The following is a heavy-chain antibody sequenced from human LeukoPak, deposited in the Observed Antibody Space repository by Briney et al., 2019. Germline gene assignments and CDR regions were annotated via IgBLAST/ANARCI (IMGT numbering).Heavy chain of an antibody. CDR3: AKGGITMVRGVLYYYYMDV. V-gene: IGHV3-23*01. J-gene: IGHJ6*03. Sequence: GGSLRLSCVATGFTFSSHAMSWVRQAPGKGLEWVSGISGSGSSTYYADSVKGRLTISRDNSKNTLYLQMNSLRAEDTAVYYCAKGGITMVRGVLYYYYMDVWGKGTTVTVS. CDR2: ISGSGSST. D-gene: IGHD3-10*01. CDR1: GFTFSSHA.